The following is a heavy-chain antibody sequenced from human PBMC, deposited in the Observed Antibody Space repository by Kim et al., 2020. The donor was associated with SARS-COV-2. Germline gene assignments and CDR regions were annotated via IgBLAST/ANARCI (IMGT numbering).Heavy chain of an antibody. CDR1: GYTFANNG. CDR3: ARFASGWYVPPHNYIYYYMDV. D-gene: IGHD6-19*01. J-gene: IGHJ6*03. CDR2: ISPYNGAT. V-gene: IGHV1-18*01. Sequence: ASVKVSCKASGYTFANNGITWVRQAPGQGLEWMGWISPYNGATSYAQKFQGRVTLTTDTSTTTASMDLRSLTSDDTAMYYCARFASGWYVPPHNYIYYYMDVWGRGTAVTVS.